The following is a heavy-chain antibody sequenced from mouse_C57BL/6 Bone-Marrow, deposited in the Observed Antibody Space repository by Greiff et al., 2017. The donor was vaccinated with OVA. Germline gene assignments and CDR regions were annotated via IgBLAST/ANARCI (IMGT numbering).Heavy chain of an antibody. J-gene: IGHJ4*01. CDR3: ARRGGAYYAMDY. CDR1: GFTFTCHD. CDR2: ISSGGGST. Sequence: DVQLVESGGDLVKPGGSLKLSCAASGFTFTCHDMSWVRQTPDKRLEWVATISSGGGSTYYPDTVKGRFTISRDNTKNTLYLQMSSLRSEDTAMYYCARRGGAYYAMDYWGQGTSVTVSS. V-gene: IGHV5-6*01.